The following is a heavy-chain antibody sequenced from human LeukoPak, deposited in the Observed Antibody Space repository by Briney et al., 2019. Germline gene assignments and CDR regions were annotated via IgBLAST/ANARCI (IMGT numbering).Heavy chain of an antibody. J-gene: IGHJ4*02. D-gene: IGHD1-26*01. V-gene: IGHV3-23*01. CDR3: AKVPGAPYYFDY. CDR1: GFTFSSYA. Sequence: PGGSLRLSCATSGFTFSSYAMSWVRQAPGKGLEWVSTISGSGGRTYYADSVKGRFTISRDNSKNTLYLQMNSLRAEATAVYYCAKVPGAPYYFDYWGQGTLVTVSS. CDR2: ISGSGGRT.